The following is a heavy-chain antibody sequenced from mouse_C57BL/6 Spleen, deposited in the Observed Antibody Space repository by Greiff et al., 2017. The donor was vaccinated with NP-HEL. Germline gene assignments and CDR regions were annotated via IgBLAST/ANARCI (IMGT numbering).Heavy chain of an antibody. J-gene: IGHJ1*03. D-gene: IGHD1-1*01. V-gene: IGHV1-7*01. Sequence: VQLQQSGAELAKPGASVKLSCKASGYTFTSYWMHWVKQRPGQGLEWIGYINPSSGYTKSNQKFKDKATLTADKSSSTAYMQLSSLTYEDSAVYYCARWDILLRSPLDWYFDVWGTGTTVTVSS. CDR1: GYTFTSYW. CDR2: INPSSGYT. CDR3: ARWDILLRSPLDWYFDV.